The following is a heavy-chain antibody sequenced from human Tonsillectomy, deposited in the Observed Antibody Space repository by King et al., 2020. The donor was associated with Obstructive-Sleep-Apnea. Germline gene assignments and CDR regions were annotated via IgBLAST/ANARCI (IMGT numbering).Heavy chain of an antibody. Sequence: VQLVESGGGLVKPGGSLRLSCAASGFTFSSYSMNWVRQAPGKGLEWVSSISSSSSYIYYADSVKGRFTISRDNAKNSLYLQMNSLRAEDTAVYYCARWDLYGDFYFDYWGQGTLVTVSS. J-gene: IGHJ4*02. CDR2: ISSSSSYI. D-gene: IGHD4-17*01. CDR3: ARWDLYGDFYFDY. V-gene: IGHV3-21*01. CDR1: GFTFSSYS.